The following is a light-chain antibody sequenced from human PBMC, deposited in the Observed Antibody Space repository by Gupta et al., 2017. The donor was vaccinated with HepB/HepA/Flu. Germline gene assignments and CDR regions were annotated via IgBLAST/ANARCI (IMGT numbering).Light chain of an antibody. CDR3: QEYSGSSWT. V-gene: IGKV1-5*03. CDR1: QNINFL. CDR2: GAS. J-gene: IGKJ1*01. Sequence: DLQMTQSPSTLSASVGDSVTITCRASQNINFLLAWFQQKPGRAPKLLMYGASTLERGVPSRFSGSGSGTQFTLTISSLQSDDIATYYCQEYSGSSWTFGQGTKVEI.